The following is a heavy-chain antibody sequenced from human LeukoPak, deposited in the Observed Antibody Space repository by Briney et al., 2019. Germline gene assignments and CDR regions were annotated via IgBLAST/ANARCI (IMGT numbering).Heavy chain of an antibody. CDR2: ISAYNGNT. V-gene: IGHV1-18*01. CDR1: GYTFTSYG. Sequence: ASVKVSCKASGYTFTSYGISWVRQAPGQGLEWMGWISAYNGNTNYAQKLQGRVTMTTDTSTSTAYMELRSLRSDDTAVYYCAKDSDELIAAAYNWFDPWGQGTLVTVSS. CDR3: AKDSDELIAAAYNWFDP. D-gene: IGHD6-13*01. J-gene: IGHJ5*02.